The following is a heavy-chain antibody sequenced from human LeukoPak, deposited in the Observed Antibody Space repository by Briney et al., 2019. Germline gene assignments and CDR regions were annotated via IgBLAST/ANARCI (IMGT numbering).Heavy chain of an antibody. CDR2: IIPILGIA. J-gene: IGHJ6*02. CDR1: GGTFSSYA. CDR3: ARDHSFNGMDA. Sequence: SVKVSCKASGGTFSSYAISWVRQAPGQGLEWMGRIIPILGIANYAQKFQGRVTITADKSTSTAYMELSSLRSEDTAVYYCARDHSFNGMDAWGQGTTVTVSS. V-gene: IGHV1-69*04.